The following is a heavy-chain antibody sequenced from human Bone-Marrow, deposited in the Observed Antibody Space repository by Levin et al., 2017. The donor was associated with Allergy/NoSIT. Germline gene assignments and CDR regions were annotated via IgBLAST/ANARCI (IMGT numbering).Heavy chain of an antibody. J-gene: IGHJ6*02. CDR2: ISAYSGHT. CDR1: GSTFTNSG. Sequence: PGGSLRLSCKASGSTFTNSGINWVRQAPGQGLEWMGWISAYSGHTIYAERFLDRLTMTTDTSTSAFYMELRNLRSDDTAVYYCAACTSAATHFDYYYGLDVWGQGTTVTVSS. D-gene: IGHD2-15*01. CDR3: AACTSAATHFDYYYGLDV. V-gene: IGHV1-18*01.